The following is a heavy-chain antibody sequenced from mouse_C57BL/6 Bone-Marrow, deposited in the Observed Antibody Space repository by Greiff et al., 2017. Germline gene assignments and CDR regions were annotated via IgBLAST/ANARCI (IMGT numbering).Heavy chain of an antibody. CDR1: GFTFTDYY. J-gene: IGHJ1*03. CDR2: IRNKANGYTT. V-gene: IGHV7-3*01. D-gene: IGHD1-1*01. Sequence: EVKLVESGGGLVQPGGSLSLSCAASGFTFTDYYMSWVRQPPGKALEWLGFIRNKANGYTTEYSASVKGRFTISRDNSQSILYLQMNALRAEDSATYYCARSLYYYGSIYWYFDVWGTGTTVTVSS. CDR3: ARSLYYYGSIYWYFDV.